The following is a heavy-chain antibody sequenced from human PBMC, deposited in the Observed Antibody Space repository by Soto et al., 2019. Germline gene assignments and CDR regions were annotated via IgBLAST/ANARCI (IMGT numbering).Heavy chain of an antibody. Sequence: QVQLVESGGGVVQPGRSLRLSCAASGFSFRTYGIHWVRQAPGKGLEWVAVIWYDGSNKYYADSVKGRFTISRDNSENTLYLQMNSLRADDTAVYYCARDRENFYDSSGYYFSDSVELWGQGTMVTVSS. CDR2: IWYDGSNK. CDR3: ARDRENFYDSSGYYFSDSVEL. D-gene: IGHD3-22*01. CDR1: GFSFRTYG. J-gene: IGHJ3*01. V-gene: IGHV3-33*01.